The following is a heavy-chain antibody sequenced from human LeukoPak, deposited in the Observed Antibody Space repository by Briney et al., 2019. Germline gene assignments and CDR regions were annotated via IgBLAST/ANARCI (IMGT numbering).Heavy chain of an antibody. J-gene: IGHJ4*02. CDR3: ARDKSLVVVINEYFDY. D-gene: IGHD3-22*01. Sequence: SETLSLTCAVYGGSFSGYYWSWIRQPPGKGLEWIGEINHSGSTYYNPSLKSRVTISVDTSKNQFSLKLSSVTAADTAVYYCARDKSLVVVINEYFDYWGQGTLVTVSS. CDR1: GGSFSGYY. V-gene: IGHV4-34*01. CDR2: INHSGST.